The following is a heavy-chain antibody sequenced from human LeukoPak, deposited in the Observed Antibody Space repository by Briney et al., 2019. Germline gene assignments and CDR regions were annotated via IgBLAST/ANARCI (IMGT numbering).Heavy chain of an antibody. J-gene: IGHJ4*02. CDR3: ARGIYDRGLDY. V-gene: IGHV1-2*02. CDR2: INPNSGGT. D-gene: IGHD3-22*01. CDR1: GYTFTVYY. Sequence: ASVKVSCTASGYTFTVYYMHWVRQAPGQGLEWMGWINPNSGGTNYAQRFQGRVTMTSDTSISTAYMDLSRLRSDDTAVYYCARGIYDRGLDYWGQGTLVTVSS.